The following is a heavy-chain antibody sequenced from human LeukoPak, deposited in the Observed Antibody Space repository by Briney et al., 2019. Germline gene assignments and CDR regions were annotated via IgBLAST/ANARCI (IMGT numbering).Heavy chain of an antibody. J-gene: IGHJ4*02. Sequence: PSETLSLTCTVSGGSISSHYWSWIRQPAGKGLEWIGRINTSGSTDYNPSLKSRVTMSVDTSKNQFSLKLSSVTAADTAVYYCARERDSNPTFDYWGQGTLVTVSS. D-gene: IGHD5-18*01. CDR3: ARERDSNPTFDY. V-gene: IGHV4-4*07. CDR2: INTSGST. CDR1: GGSISSHY.